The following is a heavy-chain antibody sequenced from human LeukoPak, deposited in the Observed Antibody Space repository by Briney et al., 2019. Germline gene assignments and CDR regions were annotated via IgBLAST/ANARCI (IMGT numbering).Heavy chain of an antibody. CDR3: AKACIAVAVADAFDI. J-gene: IGHJ3*02. D-gene: IGHD6-19*01. Sequence: GGSLRLSCAASGFTFSSYAMSWVRQAPGKGLEWVSAISGSGGSTYYADPVKGRFTISRDNSKNTLYLQMNSLRAEDTVVYYCAKACIAVAVADAFDIWGQGTMVTVSS. CDR2: ISGSGGST. V-gene: IGHV3-23*01. CDR1: GFTFSSYA.